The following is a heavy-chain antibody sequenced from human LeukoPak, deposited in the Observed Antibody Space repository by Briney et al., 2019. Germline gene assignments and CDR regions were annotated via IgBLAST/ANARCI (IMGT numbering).Heavy chain of an antibody. CDR3: AKSRLTPWGYYFDS. CDR1: SVSISSSSYY. Sequence: PSETLSLTCTVSSVSISSSSYYWGWIRQPPGKGLEWIGSIYYGGSTYYNPSLKSRITISVDAPKNQFSLKLSSVTAPDTAVYYCAKSRLTPWGYYFDSWGQGTLVTVSS. D-gene: IGHD1-26*01. V-gene: IGHV4-39*01. CDR2: IYYGGST. J-gene: IGHJ4*02.